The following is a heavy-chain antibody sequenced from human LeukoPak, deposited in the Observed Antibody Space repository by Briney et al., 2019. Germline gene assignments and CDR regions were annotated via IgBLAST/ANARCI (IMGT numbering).Heavy chain of an antibody. CDR3: ARADGYSSSWYLVTY. D-gene: IGHD6-13*01. J-gene: IGHJ4*02. V-gene: IGHV4-39*01. CDR2: IYYSGST. Sequence: SETLSLTCTVSGGSISSGSYYWGWIRQPPGKGLEWIGSIYYSGSTYYNPSLKSRVTISVDTSKNQFSLKLSSVTAADTAVYYCARADGYSSSWYLVTYWGQGTLVTVSS. CDR1: GGSISSGSYY.